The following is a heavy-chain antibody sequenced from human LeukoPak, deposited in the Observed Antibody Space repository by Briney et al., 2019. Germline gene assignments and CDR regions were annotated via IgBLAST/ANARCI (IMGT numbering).Heavy chain of an antibody. CDR1: GGSVNSDNYY. J-gene: IGHJ4*02. D-gene: IGHD1-7*01. V-gene: IGHV4-39*01. Sequence: TSETLSLTCTVSGGSVNSDNYYWGSIRRPPGKGLVWFGTIYYSPLTYYNPLLNRRVTISVDTYKNKFPLKLSSVTGADAAIYYCESLVTGTMWTDFWGQGTLVTVSS. CDR2: IYYSPLT. CDR3: ESLVTGTMWTDF.